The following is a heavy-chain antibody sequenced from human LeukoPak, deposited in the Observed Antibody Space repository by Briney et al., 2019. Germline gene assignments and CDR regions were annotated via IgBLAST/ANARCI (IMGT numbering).Heavy chain of an antibody. CDR2: ISWNSGSI. CDR3: AKGYCSGGSCYSGAFDI. J-gene: IGHJ3*02. V-gene: IGHV3-9*03. D-gene: IGHD2-15*01. CDR1: GFTFDDYA. Sequence: GGSLRLSCAASGFTFDDYAMHWVRQAPGKGLEWVSGISWNSGSIGYADSVKGRFTISRDNAKNSLYLQMNSLRAEDMALYYCAKGYCSGGSCYSGAFDIWGQGTMVTVSS.